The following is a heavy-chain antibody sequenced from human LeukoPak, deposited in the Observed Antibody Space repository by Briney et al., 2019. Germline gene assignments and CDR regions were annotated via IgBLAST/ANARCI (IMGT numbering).Heavy chain of an antibody. CDR2: ISSNGGST. CDR1: GFTFSSYA. V-gene: IGHV3-64*01. CDR3: ARAQTYYYDTNPLDY. Sequence: GGSLRLSCAASGFTFSSYAMHWVRQAPGKGLEYVSAISSNGGSTYYTNSLKGRFTISRDNSKNTLYLQMGSLRAEDMAVYYCARAQTYYYDTNPLDYWGQGTLVTVSS. D-gene: IGHD3-22*01. J-gene: IGHJ4*02.